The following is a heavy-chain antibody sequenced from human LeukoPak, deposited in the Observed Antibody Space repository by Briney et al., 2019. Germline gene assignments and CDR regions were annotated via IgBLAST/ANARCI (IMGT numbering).Heavy chain of an antibody. CDR3: AGGTNFWSGYSFDS. Sequence: PGGSLGLSCAASGFTFSSYGMNWVRQAPGKGLEWVSLIYSGGTTDYADSVKGRFTISRDISNNTLSLQMSSLRAEDTAVYYCAGGTNFWSGYSFDSWGQGTLVTVSS. D-gene: IGHD3-3*01. J-gene: IGHJ4*02. CDR2: IYSGGTT. CDR1: GFTFSSYG. V-gene: IGHV3-53*01.